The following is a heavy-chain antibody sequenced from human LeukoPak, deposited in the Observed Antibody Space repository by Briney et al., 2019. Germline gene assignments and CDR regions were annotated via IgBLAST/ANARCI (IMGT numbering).Heavy chain of an antibody. CDR2: ISGSGDAT. V-gene: IGHV3-23*01. J-gene: IGHJ4*02. Sequence: PGGSLRLSRAASGFTFSTYAMSWVRQAPVKGLEWVSAISGSGDATYYAGSVKGRFTISRDNSRNTLYLQMNSLRADDTAVYYCATDDLGERLPLDHWGQGTLVTVSS. D-gene: IGHD3-16*01. CDR3: ATDDLGERLPLDH. CDR1: GFTFSTYA.